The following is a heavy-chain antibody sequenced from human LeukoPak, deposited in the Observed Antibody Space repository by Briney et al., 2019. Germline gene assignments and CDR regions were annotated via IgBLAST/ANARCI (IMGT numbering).Heavy chain of an antibody. CDR3: ARAVAWDYGGYTFDY. J-gene: IGHJ4*02. D-gene: IGHD4-23*01. V-gene: IGHV1-18*01. CDR1: GYTFTSYG. Sequence: GASVKVSCKASGYTFTSYGISWVRQAPGQGLEWMGWISAYNGNTNYAQKLQGRVTMTTDTSTSTAYMELRSLRSDDTAVYYCARAVAWDYGGYTFDYWGQGTLVTVSS. CDR2: ISAYNGNT.